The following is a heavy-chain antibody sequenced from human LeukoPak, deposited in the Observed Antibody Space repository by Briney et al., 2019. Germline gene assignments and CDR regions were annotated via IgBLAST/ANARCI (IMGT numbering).Heavy chain of an antibody. CDR3: AKGGGDYYDILTGYYKIRGYYFDY. D-gene: IGHD3-9*01. J-gene: IGHJ4*02. Sequence: PGGSLRLSCAASGFTFSSYAMSWVRQAPGKGLEWVSAISGSGGSTYYADSVKGRFTISRDNSKNTLYLQMNSLRAEDTAVYYCAKGGGDYYDILTGYYKIRGYYFDYWGQGTLVTVSS. V-gene: IGHV3-23*01. CDR1: GFTFSSYA. CDR2: ISGSGGST.